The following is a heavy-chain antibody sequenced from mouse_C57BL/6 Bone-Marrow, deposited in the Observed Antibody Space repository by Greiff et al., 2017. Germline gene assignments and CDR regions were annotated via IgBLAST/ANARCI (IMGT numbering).Heavy chain of an antibody. CDR3: AKNYYGPNWYFDV. CDR1: GFSLTSYG. V-gene: IGHV2-5*01. D-gene: IGHD1-1*01. J-gene: IGHJ1*03. Sequence: VKLVESGPGLVQPSQSLSITCTVSGFSLTSYGVHWVRQSPGKGLEWLGVIWRGGSTDYNAAFMSRLSITKDNSKSQVFFKMNSLQADDTAIYXCAKNYYGPNWYFDVWGTGTTVTVSS. CDR2: IWRGGST.